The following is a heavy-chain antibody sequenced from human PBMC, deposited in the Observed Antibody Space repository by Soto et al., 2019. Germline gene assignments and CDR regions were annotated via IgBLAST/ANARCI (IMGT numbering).Heavy chain of an antibody. V-gene: IGHV1-18*01. J-gene: IGHJ6*02. D-gene: IGHD3-16*01. CDR2: LNTDNGKT. CDR3: AREITIGGVLNGVDV. CDR1: GYSITKYG. Sequence: GASVKVSCKASGYSITKYGISWVRQAPGQGLEWMGWLNTDNGKTYYAQKFQGRVTMTTDTSTTIAYMELRSLTSDDTALYFCAREITIGGVLNGVDVWGQGTTVTVSS.